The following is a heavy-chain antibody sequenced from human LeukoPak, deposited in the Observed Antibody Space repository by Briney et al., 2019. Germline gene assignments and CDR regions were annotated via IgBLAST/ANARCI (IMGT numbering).Heavy chain of an antibody. CDR3: AREEQQLPDY. CDR2: ISKDGSNK. V-gene: IGHV3-30-3*01. CDR1: GFTFNSYA. J-gene: IGHJ4*02. Sequence: PGGSLRLSCTASGFTFNSYAMHWVRQSPGKGLEWVAVISKDGSNKYCVDSVKGRFTISRDNSKNTVYLQMSSLRPDDTAVYYCAREEQQLPDYRGQGTLVTVSS. D-gene: IGHD1/OR15-1a*01.